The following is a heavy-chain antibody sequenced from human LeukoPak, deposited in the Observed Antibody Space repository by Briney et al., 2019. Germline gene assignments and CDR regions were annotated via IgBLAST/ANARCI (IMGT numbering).Heavy chain of an antibody. CDR3: AREGVSQHDY. V-gene: IGHV3-48*03. J-gene: IGHJ4*02. CDR1: GFTFSSYE. CDR2: ISSSGRSI. Sequence: GGSLRLSCAASGFTFSSYEMNWVRQAPGKGLEWVSYISSSGRSIYYADSVKGRFTISRDNAKNSLYLQMNSLRAEDTAVYYCAREGVSQHDYWGQGTLVTVSS. D-gene: IGHD6-13*01.